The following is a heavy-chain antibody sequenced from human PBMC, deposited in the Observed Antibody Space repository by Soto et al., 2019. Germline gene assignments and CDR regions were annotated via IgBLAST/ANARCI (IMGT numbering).Heavy chain of an antibody. CDR3: ARELTGTGFDY. CDR2: IYYSGST. Sequence: SETLSLTCTVSGGSVSSGSYYWSWIRQPPGKGLEWIGYIYYSGSTNYNPSLKSRVTISVDTSKNQFSLKLSSVTAADTAVYYCARELTGTGFDYWGQGTLVTVSS. J-gene: IGHJ4*02. V-gene: IGHV4-61*01. CDR1: GGSVSSGSYY. D-gene: IGHD1-20*01.